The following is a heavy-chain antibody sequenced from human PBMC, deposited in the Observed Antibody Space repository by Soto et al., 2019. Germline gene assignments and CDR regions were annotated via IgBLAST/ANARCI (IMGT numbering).Heavy chain of an antibody. CDR3: ATSSGGGTRGKDDAYDI. V-gene: IGHV4-30-2*01. D-gene: IGHD1-1*01. CDR1: GGSLSSGCYS. Sequence: SATLSLTCAVSGGSLSSGCYSWSWIRQPPGKGLEWIGYIYHSGSTYYNPSLKSRVTISVDRSKNQFSLKLSSVTAADTAVYYGATSSGGGTRGKDDAYDIWGQGTMVTVSS. J-gene: IGHJ3*02. CDR2: IYHSGST.